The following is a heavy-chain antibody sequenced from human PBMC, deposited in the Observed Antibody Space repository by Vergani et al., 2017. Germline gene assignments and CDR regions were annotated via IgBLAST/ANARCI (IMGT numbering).Heavy chain of an antibody. D-gene: IGHD2-2*01. CDR2: IVVGSGNT. Sequence: QMQLVQSGPEVKKPGTSVKVSCKASGFTFTSSAVQWVRQARGQRLEWIGWIVVGSGNTNYAQKFQERVTITRDMSTSTAYMELSSLRSEDTAVYYCAARQVPYTRCSSTSCYSYFDYWGQGTLVTVSS. CDR3: AARQVPYTRCSSTSCYSYFDY. V-gene: IGHV1-58*01. CDR1: GFTFTSSA. J-gene: IGHJ4*02.